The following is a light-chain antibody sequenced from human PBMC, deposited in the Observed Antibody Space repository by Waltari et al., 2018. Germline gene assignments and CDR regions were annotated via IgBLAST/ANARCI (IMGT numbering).Light chain of an antibody. CDR3: RQYDNFPPT. CDR1: QGITNF. Sequence: DIQMTQSPSSLSASLGDRVIITCQASQGITNFLHWYQQKLGKAPKLLISDASILRTGVPSRFSGRGSGTDFTFTISGLQPEDVGTYYCRQYDNFPPTFGGGTRVEIK. J-gene: IGKJ4*01. V-gene: IGKV1-33*01. CDR2: DAS.